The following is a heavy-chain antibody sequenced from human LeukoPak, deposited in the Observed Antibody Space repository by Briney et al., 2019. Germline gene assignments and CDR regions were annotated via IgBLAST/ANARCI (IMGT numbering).Heavy chain of an antibody. Sequence: SETLSLTCTVSGVSISSYYWSWLRQPPGKGLEWIGYIYYSGSTNYNPSLKSRVTISVDTSKNQFSLKLSSVTAADTAVYYCARGVAAAGTDYWGQGTLVTVSS. J-gene: IGHJ4*02. D-gene: IGHD6-13*01. CDR3: ARGVAAAGTDY. V-gene: IGHV4-59*01. CDR1: GVSISSYY. CDR2: IYYSGST.